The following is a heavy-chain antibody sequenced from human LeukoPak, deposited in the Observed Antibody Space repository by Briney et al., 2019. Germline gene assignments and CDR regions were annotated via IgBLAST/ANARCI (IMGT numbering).Heavy chain of an antibody. CDR3: ARDLRPKWELPYYFDY. Sequence: GSLRLSCAASGFTFSSYSMNWVRQAPGKGLEWVSYISSSSSTIYYADSVKGRFTISRDNAKNSPYLQMNSLRAEDTAVYYCARDLRPKWELPYYFDYWGQGTLVTVSS. CDR2: ISSSSSTI. D-gene: IGHD1-26*01. J-gene: IGHJ4*02. V-gene: IGHV3-48*04. CDR1: GFTFSSYS.